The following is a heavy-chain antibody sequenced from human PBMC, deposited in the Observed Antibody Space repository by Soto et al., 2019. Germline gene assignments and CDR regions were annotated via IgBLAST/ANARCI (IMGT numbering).Heavy chain of an antibody. CDR3: ATYGSGYPC. D-gene: IGHD6-19*01. CDR2: TSYDGGNK. Sequence: QVQLVESGGGVVQPGGSLRLTCAASGFTFNTHAMHWVRQAPGEGLEWVAVTSYDGGNKYYADSVKGRFTISRDNSKNTLYLQMNSLRGEDTAVYYCATYGSGYPCRGQGTLVTVSS. CDR1: GFTFNTHA. V-gene: IGHV3-30-3*01. J-gene: IGHJ4*02.